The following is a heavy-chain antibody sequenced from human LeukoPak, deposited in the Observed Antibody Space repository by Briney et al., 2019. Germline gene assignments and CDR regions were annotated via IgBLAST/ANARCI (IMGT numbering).Heavy chain of an antibody. D-gene: IGHD6-13*01. Sequence: SETLSLTCTVSGGSISSYYWRWIRQPPGKGLEWIGYIYYSGSTNYNPSLKSRVTISVDTSKNQVSLKLSSVTAADTAVYYCARGGVAAAGTFDYWGQGTLVIVSS. V-gene: IGHV4-59*01. J-gene: IGHJ4*02. CDR1: GGSISSYY. CDR2: IYYSGST. CDR3: ARGGVAAAGTFDY.